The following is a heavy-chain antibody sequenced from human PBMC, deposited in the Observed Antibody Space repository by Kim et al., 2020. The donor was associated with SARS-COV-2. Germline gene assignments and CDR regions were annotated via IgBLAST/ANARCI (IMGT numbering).Heavy chain of an antibody. J-gene: IGHJ6*02. Sequence: GGSLRLSCAASGFTFSSYAMSWVRQAPGNGLEWVSAISGSGGSTYYADSVKGRFTISRDNPKNTLYLQMNSLRAEDTAVYYCAKERDRTPGGDYYYYGMGVWGQGTTVTVSS. CDR3: AKERDRTPGGDYYYYGMGV. CDR2: ISGSGGST. CDR1: GFTFSSYA. V-gene: IGHV3-23*01. D-gene: IGHD3-10*01.